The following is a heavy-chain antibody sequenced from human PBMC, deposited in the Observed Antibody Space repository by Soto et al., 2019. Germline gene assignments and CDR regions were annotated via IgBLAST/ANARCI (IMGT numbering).Heavy chain of an antibody. Sequence: PGESLKISCAASGFTVSSNYMSWVRQAPGKGLEWVSVIYSGGSTYYADSVKGRFTISRDNSKNTLYLQMNSLRAEDTAVYYCARDVNGIPGYWGQGTLVTVSS. CDR2: IYSGGST. CDR1: GFTVSSNY. D-gene: IGHD2-21*01. J-gene: IGHJ4*02. CDR3: ARDVNGIPGY. V-gene: IGHV3-53*01.